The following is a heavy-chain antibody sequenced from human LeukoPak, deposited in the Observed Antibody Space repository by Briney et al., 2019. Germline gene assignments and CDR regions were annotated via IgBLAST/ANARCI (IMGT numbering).Heavy chain of an antibody. V-gene: IGHV3-48*03. CDR1: GFSLRSSE. CDR3: ARAGGDGYNLDY. D-gene: IGHD5-24*01. J-gene: IGHJ4*02. Sequence: GGSLRLSCAASGFSLRSSEMNWVRQAPGKGPEWVAHINSADNVQYYTDSVRGRFTMSRDNAKDLLFLQMNSLRDDDTAVYYCARAGGDGYNLDYWGQGTLVTVSS. CDR2: INSADNVQ.